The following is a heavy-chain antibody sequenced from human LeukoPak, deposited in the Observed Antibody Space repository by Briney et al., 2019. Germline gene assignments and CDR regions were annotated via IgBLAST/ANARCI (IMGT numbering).Heavy chain of an antibody. J-gene: IGHJ5*02. Sequence: ASETLSLTCTVSGGSISSYYWSWIRQPPGKGLEWIGYIYYSGSTNYNPSLKSRVTISVDTSKNQFSLKLSSVTAADTAVYYCARTRIAAAGKGPSDPWGQGALVTVSS. CDR1: GGSISSYY. V-gene: IGHV4-59*08. CDR3: ARTRIAAAGKGPSDP. D-gene: IGHD6-13*01. CDR2: IYYSGST.